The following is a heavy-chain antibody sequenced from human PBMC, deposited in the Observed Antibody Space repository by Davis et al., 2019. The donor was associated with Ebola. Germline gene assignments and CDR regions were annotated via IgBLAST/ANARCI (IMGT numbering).Heavy chain of an antibody. D-gene: IGHD5-18*01. CDR3: ARLRGYTYGYSSEPFDY. V-gene: IGHV3-23*01. Sequence: PGGSLRLSCAASGFTFSTYAMNWVRQAPGKGLEWVSPISGGGGRIYYADSVKGRFTISRDNSKNTLYLQMNSLRAEDTAVYYCARLRGYTYGYSSEPFDYWGQGTLVTVSS. CDR1: GFTFSTYA. CDR2: ISGGGGRI. J-gene: IGHJ4*02.